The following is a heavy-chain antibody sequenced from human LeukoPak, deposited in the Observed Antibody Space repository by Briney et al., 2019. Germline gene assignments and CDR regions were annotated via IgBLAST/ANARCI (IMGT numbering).Heavy chain of an antibody. D-gene: IGHD5-18*01. CDR2: IWYDGSNK. J-gene: IGHJ4*02. Sequence: GGSLRLSCAASGFTFSSYGMHWVRQAPGKGLEWVAVIWYDGSNKYYADSVKGRFTISRDNSKNTLYLQMNSLRAEDTAVYYCARDGGDTAMAFDYWGQGTLVTVSS. CDR1: GFTFSSYG. CDR3: ARDGGDTAMAFDY. V-gene: IGHV3-33*01.